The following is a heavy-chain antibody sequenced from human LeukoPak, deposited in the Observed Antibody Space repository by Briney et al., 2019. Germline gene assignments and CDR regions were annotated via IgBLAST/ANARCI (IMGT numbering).Heavy chain of an antibody. J-gene: IGHJ4*02. CDR1: GGSISSYY. CDR2: IYYSGST. Sequence: SETLSLTCTVSGGSISSYYWSWIRQPPGKGLEWIGYIYYSGSTNYNPSLKSRVTISVDTSKNQFSLKLSSVTAADTAVYYCARSPHIVVVTAILDYWGQGTLVTVSS. V-gene: IGHV4-59*12. CDR3: ARSPHIVVVTAILDY. D-gene: IGHD2-21*02.